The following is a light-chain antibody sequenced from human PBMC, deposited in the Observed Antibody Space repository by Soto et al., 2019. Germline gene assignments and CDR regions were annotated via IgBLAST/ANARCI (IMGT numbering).Light chain of an antibody. CDR1: QAINTY. CDR3: QQADSFPIT. V-gene: IGKV1-12*01. CDR2: DAS. J-gene: IGKJ5*01. Sequence: DIQLTQSPSFLSASVGDRVTITCRASQAINTYLAWYQQKPGKAPKLLIYDASTLKSGVPSRFSGSGSGTHFTLSINSLQPEDFATYFCQQADSFPITFGQGTRLAIK.